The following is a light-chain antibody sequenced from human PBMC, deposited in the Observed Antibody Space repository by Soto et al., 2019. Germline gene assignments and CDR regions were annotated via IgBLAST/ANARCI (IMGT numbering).Light chain of an antibody. J-gene: IGKJ2*01. CDR3: QQYNSYSPYT. CDR1: QSISSW. V-gene: IGKV1-5*03. CDR2: KAS. Sequence: DIQMTQSPSTLSASVGDRVTITCRASQSISSWLAWYQQKPGKAPNLLIYKASSLESGVPSRFSGSGSGTEFTLTISSLQPDDFETYYCQQYNSYSPYTFGQGTKLEIK.